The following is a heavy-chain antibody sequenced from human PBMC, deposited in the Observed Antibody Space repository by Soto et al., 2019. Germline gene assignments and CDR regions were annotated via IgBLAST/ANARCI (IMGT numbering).Heavy chain of an antibody. D-gene: IGHD6-13*01. CDR3: ARDFMSSSWLPYYYYYGMDV. V-gene: IGHV3-21*01. CDR1: GFTFSSYS. CDR2: ISSSSSYI. Sequence: GGSLRLSCAASGFTFSSYSMNWVRQAPGKGLEWVSSISSSSSYIYYADSVKGRFTISRDNAKNSLYLQMNSLRAEDTAVYYCARDFMSSSWLPYYYYYGMDVWGQGTTVTAP. J-gene: IGHJ6*02.